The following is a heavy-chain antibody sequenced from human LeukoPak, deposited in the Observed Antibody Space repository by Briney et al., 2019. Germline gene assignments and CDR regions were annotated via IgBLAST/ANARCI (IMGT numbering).Heavy chain of an antibody. V-gene: IGHV4-4*07. CDR2: VYTSGST. CDR1: GGSISTYY. Sequence: SETLSLTCTVSGGSISTYYWSWIRKSAGKGLEWIGRVYTSGSTNYNPSLKSRVTMSVDTSKNQFSLKLSSVTAADTAVYYCARDLPFDSSGYYMRSWFDPWGQGTLVTVSS. CDR3: ARDLPFDSSGYYMRSWFDP. D-gene: IGHD3-22*01. J-gene: IGHJ5*02.